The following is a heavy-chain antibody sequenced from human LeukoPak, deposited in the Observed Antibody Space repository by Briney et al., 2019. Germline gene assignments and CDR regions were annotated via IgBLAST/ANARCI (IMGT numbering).Heavy chain of an antibody. CDR1: GFTFSTYG. J-gene: IGHJ4*02. Sequence: QPGGSLRLSCAASGFTFSTYGMHWVRQAPGKGREWVAVISYDRSNEYYEDSVKGRFTISRDNSKNTLYLQMSSLRAEDTAVYYCAKEFNRGLPDYWGQGTLVTVSS. V-gene: IGHV3-30*18. CDR3: AKEFNRGLPDY. CDR2: ISYDRSNE. D-gene: IGHD2-21*01.